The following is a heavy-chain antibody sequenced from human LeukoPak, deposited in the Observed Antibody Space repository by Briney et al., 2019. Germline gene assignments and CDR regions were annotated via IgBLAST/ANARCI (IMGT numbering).Heavy chain of an antibody. CDR3: ARVARYYYFDY. V-gene: IGHV4-34*01. D-gene: IGHD3-10*01. J-gene: IGHJ4*02. Sequence: PSETLSLTCAVYGGSFSGYYWSWIRQPPGKELEWIGEINHSGSTNYNPSLKSRVTISVDTSKNQFSLKLSSVTAADTAVYYCARVARYYYFDYWGQGTLVTVSS. CDR1: GGSFSGYY. CDR2: INHSGST.